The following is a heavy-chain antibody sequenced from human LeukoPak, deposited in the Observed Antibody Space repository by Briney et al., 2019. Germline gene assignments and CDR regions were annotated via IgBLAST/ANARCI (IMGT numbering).Heavy chain of an antibody. CDR3: ARCGGPTEWFDP. Sequence: SETLSLTCAVSGGSISSGGYSWSWIRQPPGKGLEWIGYIYHSGSTYYNPSLKSRVTISVDRSKNQFSLKLSSVTAADTAVYYCARCGGPTEWFDPWGQGTLVTVSS. CDR1: GGSISSGGYS. D-gene: IGHD2-21*01. CDR2: IYHSGST. J-gene: IGHJ5*02. V-gene: IGHV4-30-2*01.